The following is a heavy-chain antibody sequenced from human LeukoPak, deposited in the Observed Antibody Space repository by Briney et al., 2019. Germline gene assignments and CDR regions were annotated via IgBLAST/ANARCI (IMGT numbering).Heavy chain of an antibody. CDR1: GFPFSSYG. CDR3: RGAGWFGGWPLDY. D-gene: IGHD3-10*01. J-gene: IGHJ4*02. V-gene: IGHV3-30*03. CDR2: ISYEGSEK. Sequence: GGSLRLSCAASGFPFSSYGMHWVRQAPGKGLEWVAVISYEGSEKYYADSVKGRFTISRDNSKNTLYLQMNSLRAEDTAVYYCRGAGWFGGWPLDYWGQGTLVTVSS.